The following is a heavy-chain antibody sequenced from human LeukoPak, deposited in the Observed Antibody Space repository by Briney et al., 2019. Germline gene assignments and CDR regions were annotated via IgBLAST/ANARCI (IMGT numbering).Heavy chain of an antibody. CDR2: IIPIFGTA. V-gene: IGHV1-69*06. CDR1: GGTFSSYA. Sequence: GASVKVSCKASGGTFSSYAISWVRQAPGQGLEWMGGIIPIFGTANYAQKFQGRVTITADKSTSTVYMELSSLRSEDTAVYYCARSFAYYYDSSGYFLPEAFDIWGQGTMVTVSS. D-gene: IGHD3-22*01. J-gene: IGHJ3*02. CDR3: ARSFAYYYDSSGYFLPEAFDI.